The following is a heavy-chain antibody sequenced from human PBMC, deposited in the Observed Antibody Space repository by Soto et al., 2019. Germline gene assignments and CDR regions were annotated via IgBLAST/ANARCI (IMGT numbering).Heavy chain of an antibody. CDR2: IYNDGTT. V-gene: IGHV3-53*01. Sequence: GGSLRLSCVASGLPGAGSYMAWVRQAPGKGLEWASVIYNDGTTYYSQSVEGRFTISRDTSKNTLYLQMDRLRDEDTAVYYCVRPLPPGQPHARDVCGPGPTVTLSS. J-gene: IGHJ6*02. CDR3: VRPLPPGQPHARDV. D-gene: IGHD3-10*01. CDR1: GLPGAGSY.